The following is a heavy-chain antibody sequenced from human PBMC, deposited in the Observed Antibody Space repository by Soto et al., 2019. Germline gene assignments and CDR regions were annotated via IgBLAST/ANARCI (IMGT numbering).Heavy chain of an antibody. CDR1: GDSVSSNHAT. Sequence: SQSLSLTCAISGDSVSSNHATWGWIRQSPTRGLEWLGRTYYRAKWYYDYALSVKSRITINPDTSNNQLSLQLTSVTPEDTAVSYSARDFGRTYDTPLDCWGQGTLVTVSS. D-gene: IGHD5-12*01. J-gene: IGHJ4*02. CDR2: TYYRAKWYY. V-gene: IGHV6-1*01. CDR3: ARDFGRTYDTPLDC.